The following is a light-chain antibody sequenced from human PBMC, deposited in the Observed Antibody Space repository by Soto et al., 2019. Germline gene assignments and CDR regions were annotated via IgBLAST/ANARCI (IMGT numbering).Light chain of an antibody. CDR1: SXDIGAYDY. J-gene: IGLJ1*01. CDR3: TLFTTAPFYV. CDR2: GVR. V-gene: IGLV2-14*01. Sequence: QSVLTQPTSVSGSPGQSITIYCTGNSXDIGAYDYVSWYQQHPGKAPRLLIHGVRNRPPGISSRFSASKSGLTASLTISGPRSEDEADYYCTLFTTAPFYVFGPATKVTV.